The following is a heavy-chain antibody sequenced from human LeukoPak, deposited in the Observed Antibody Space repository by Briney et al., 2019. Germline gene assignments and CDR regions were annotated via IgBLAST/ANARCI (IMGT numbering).Heavy chain of an antibody. CDR1: GFTFTSYD. V-gene: IGHV3-30*01. CDR2: ISYGGNNK. J-gene: IGHJ4*02. D-gene: IGHD4-11*01. CDR3: ARDHALVWLKYSNYYFDY. Sequence: GGSLRLSCAASGFTFTSYDMHWVCQAPGKGLEWVAVISYGGNNKYYADSVKGRFTISRDNSENTLYLQMNSLRAEDTAVYYCARDHALVWLKYSNYYFDYWGQGTLVTVSS.